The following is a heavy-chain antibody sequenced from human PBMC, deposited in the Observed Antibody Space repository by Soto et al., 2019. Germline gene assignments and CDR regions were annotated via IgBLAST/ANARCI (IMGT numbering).Heavy chain of an antibody. Sequence: ASVKVSCKVSGGSFHSSAINWLRQAPGQGLEWMGWINPNSGGTNYAQKFQGRVTMTRDTSISTAYMELSRLRSDDTAVYYCARGEQQLVRERYGMDVWGQGTTVPVSS. D-gene: IGHD6-13*01. V-gene: IGHV1-2*02. CDR1: GGSFHSSA. CDR2: INPNSGGT. CDR3: ARGEQQLVRERYGMDV. J-gene: IGHJ6*02.